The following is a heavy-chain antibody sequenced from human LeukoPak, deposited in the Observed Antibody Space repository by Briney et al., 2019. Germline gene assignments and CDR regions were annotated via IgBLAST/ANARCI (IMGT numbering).Heavy chain of an antibody. V-gene: IGHV3-53*05. CDR2: IYSGGGT. CDR3: AREGTTIVVALDY. D-gene: IGHD3-22*01. Sequence: GGSLRLSCAVSGFMVSSKYMSWVRQAPGKGLEWVSVIYSGGGTNYADSVKGRFTISRDNSKNTLSLQMNSLRAEDTAVYYCAREGTTIVVALDYWGQGTLVTVSS. J-gene: IGHJ4*02. CDR1: GFMVSSKY.